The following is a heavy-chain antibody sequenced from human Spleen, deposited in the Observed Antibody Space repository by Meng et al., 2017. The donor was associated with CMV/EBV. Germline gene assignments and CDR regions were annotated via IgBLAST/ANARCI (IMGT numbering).Heavy chain of an antibody. V-gene: IGHV1-2*02. J-gene: IGHJ5*02. CDR1: TFSSYA. Sequence: TFSSYAISWVRQAPGQGLEWMGWINPNSGGTKYAQKFQGRVTMTRDTSISTAYMELNRLISDDTAVYYCARGGCSGTSRYSDKRFDPWGQGTLVTVSS. D-gene: IGHD2-2*02. CDR3: ARGGCSGTSRYSDKRFDP. CDR2: INPNSGGT.